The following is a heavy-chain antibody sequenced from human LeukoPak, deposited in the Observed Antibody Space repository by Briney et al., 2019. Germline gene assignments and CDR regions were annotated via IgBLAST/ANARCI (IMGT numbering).Heavy chain of an antibody. CDR2: ISSSSSTV. Sequence: GGSLRLSCAASGFTFSSYGMNWVRQAPGKGLEWISYISSSSSTVYYADSVRGRFSDSRDNAENSVYLQMSSLRVEDTAVYYCARGVSTVFNPVDYWGQGTLVTVSS. V-gene: IGHV3-48*01. CDR3: ARGVSTVFNPVDY. J-gene: IGHJ4*02. CDR1: GFTFSSYG. D-gene: IGHD4-17*01.